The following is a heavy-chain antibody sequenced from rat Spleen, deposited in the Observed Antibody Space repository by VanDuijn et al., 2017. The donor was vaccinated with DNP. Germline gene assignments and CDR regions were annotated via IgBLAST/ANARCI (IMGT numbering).Heavy chain of an antibody. V-gene: IGHV5-7*01. CDR1: GFTFSDYN. CDR3: TTERTFGFYYDGSSPNWFAY. J-gene: IGHJ3*01. D-gene: IGHD1-12*03. CDR2: IHSDGSST. Sequence: EVRLVESGGGLVQPGRSLKLSCAASGFTFSDYNMAWVRQAPKRGLEWITTIHSDGSSTYYRDSVRGRFTFSRDNAENTLFLQMDSLRSEDTATYYCTTERTFGFYYDGSSPNWFAYWGQGTLVTVSS.